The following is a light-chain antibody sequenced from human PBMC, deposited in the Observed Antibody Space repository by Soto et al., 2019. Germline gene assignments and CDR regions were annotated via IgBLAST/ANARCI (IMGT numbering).Light chain of an antibody. J-gene: IGKJ1*01. CDR1: QSIRNW. CDR3: QQSYSTPPWT. CDR2: DAS. V-gene: IGKV1-39*01. Sequence: DIQMTQSPSTLSASVGDRVTITCRASQSIRNWLAWYQQKPGKVPKLLXYDASSLASGVPSRFSGSGSGTDLTLTISSLQTEDFANYYCQQSYSTPPWTFGQGTKVDI.